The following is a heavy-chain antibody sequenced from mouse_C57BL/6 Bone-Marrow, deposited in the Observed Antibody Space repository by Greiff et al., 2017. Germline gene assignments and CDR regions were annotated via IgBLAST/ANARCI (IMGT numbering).Heavy chain of an antibody. Sequence: QVQLQQPGAELVMPGASVKLSCKASGYTFTSYWMHWVKQRPGQGLEWIGEIDPSDSYTNYNQKFKGKSTLTVDKSSSTAYMQLSSLTSEDSAVYYCARKGGGYFDYWGQGTTLTVSS. CDR1: GYTFTSYW. CDR2: IDPSDSYT. J-gene: IGHJ2*01. CDR3: ARKGGGYFDY. V-gene: IGHV1-69*01.